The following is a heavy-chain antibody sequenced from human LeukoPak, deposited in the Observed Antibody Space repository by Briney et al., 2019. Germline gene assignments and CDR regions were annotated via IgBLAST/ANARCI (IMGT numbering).Heavy chain of an antibody. CDR2: ISGSGGST. J-gene: IGHJ4*02. CDR1: GFTFSSFA. D-gene: IGHD1-14*01. Sequence: GGSLRLSCAASGFTFSSFAMSGVRQAPGKGLEWVSSISGSGGSTYYADSVKGRFTISRDNSKNTLYLQMNSLRAEDTAVYYCARVYRRYFDYWGQGTLVTVSS. V-gene: IGHV3-23*01. CDR3: ARVYRRYFDY.